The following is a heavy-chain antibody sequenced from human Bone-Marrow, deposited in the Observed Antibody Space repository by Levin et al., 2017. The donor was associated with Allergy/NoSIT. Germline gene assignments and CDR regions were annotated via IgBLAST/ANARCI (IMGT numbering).Heavy chain of an antibody. D-gene: IGHD3-9*01. V-gene: IGHV3-30-3*01. Sequence: SGGSLRLSCAASGFTFSSYAMHWVRQAPGKGLEWVAVISYDGSNKYYADSVKGRFTISRDNSKNTLYLQMNSLRAEDTAVYYCARDSAPSERGYDILTGAPFDYWGQGTLVTVSS. J-gene: IGHJ4*02. CDR3: ARDSAPSERGYDILTGAPFDY. CDR1: GFTFSSYA. CDR2: ISYDGSNK.